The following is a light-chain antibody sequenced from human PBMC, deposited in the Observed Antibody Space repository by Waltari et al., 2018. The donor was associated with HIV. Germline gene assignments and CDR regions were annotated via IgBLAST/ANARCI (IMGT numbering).Light chain of an antibody. Sequence: DIQLTQSPSSLSASLGDRITINCRASQVVASYLNWYRHRPGTAPQLLIYVASNLQTGVPSRFSASGAGTDFSLTIDGLQREDFATYFCQQSYTAPRTFGLGTKVE. CDR2: VAS. CDR1: QVVASY. CDR3: QQSYTAPRT. J-gene: IGKJ1*01. V-gene: IGKV1-39*01.